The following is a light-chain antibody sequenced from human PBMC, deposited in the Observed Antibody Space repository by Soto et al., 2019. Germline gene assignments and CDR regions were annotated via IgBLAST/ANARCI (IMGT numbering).Light chain of an antibody. CDR1: QSVSSW. J-gene: IGKJ1*01. CDR2: KAS. CDR3: QQYNSYSRT. Sequence: NQMTKTPSTLSASVGDRVTITCRASQSVSSWLAWYQQKPGKAPKLLIYKASILQSGVPSRFSGSGSGTEFTLTISSLQPDDFATYHCQQYNSYSRTFGQGTKVDIK. V-gene: IGKV1-5*03.